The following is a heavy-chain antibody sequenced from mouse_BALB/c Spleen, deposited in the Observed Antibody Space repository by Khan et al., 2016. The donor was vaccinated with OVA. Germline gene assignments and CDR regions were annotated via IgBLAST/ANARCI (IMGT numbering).Heavy chain of an antibody. CDR2: IWTGGST. D-gene: IGHD2-1*01. CDR3: ARYYGNYGWYFDV. CDR1: GFSLTSYG. V-gene: IGHV2-9*02. J-gene: IGHJ1*01. Sequence: QVQLQQSGPGLVAPSQSLSITCTVSGFSLTSYGVHWVRQPPGKGLEWLGVIWTGGSTNYNSALMSRLSIRKDNSQSQVFLKMNSLQTDDTAMYYCARYYGNYGWYFDVWGAGTTVTVSS.